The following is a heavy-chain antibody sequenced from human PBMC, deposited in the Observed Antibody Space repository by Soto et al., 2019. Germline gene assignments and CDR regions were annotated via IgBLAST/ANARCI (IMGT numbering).Heavy chain of an antibody. J-gene: IGHJ4*02. CDR3: ARDCPPPQCCSGGSCYSCY. Sequence: VQLVQSGAEVKKPGASVKVSCKASGYTFTSYGISWVRQAPGQGLEWMGWISAYNGNTNYAQKLQGRVTMTTDTSTSTAYMELRSLRSDDTAVYYCARDCPPPQCCSGGSCYSCYWGQGTLVTVSS. CDR2: ISAYNGNT. V-gene: IGHV1-18*01. D-gene: IGHD2-15*01. CDR1: GYTFTSYG.